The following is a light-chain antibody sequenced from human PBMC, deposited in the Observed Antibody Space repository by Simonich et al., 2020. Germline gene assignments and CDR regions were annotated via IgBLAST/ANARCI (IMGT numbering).Light chain of an antibody. V-gene: IGKV1-5*03. CDR1: QSINSW. Sequence: DIQMTQSPSPLSSSVGDRVTITCRTSQSINSWLAWSQKKPGKAPKLLIYKASSLESGVPARFSGSGSGTEFTLTISSLQAEDVAVYYCQQYYSTPYTFGQGTKLEIK. CDR3: QQYYSTPYT. CDR2: KAS. J-gene: IGKJ2*01.